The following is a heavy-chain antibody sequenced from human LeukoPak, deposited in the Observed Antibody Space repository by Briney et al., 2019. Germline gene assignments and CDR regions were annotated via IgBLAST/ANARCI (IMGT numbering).Heavy chain of an antibody. CDR2: IKQDGSEK. D-gene: IGHD3-10*01. CDR3: ARSYYGSGTSYGMDV. CDR1: GFTFSRHW. V-gene: IGHV3-7*01. Sequence: GGSLRLSCAVSGFTFSRHWMSWVRQAPGKGLEWLANIKQDGSEKYYVDTVEGRFTISRDNAKNSLYLQMNSLRAEDTAVYYCARSYYGSGTSYGMDVWGQGTTVTVSS. J-gene: IGHJ6*02.